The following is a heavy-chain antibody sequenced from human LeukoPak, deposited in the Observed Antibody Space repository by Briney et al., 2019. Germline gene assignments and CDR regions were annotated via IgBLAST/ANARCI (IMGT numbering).Heavy chain of an antibody. V-gene: IGHV4-31*02. Sequence: XYYWSWXRQHPGKGLEWIGYIYYSGSTYYNPSLKSRVTISVDTSKNQFSLKLSSVTAADTAVYYCARSDYYDSSGYYGGFDYWGQGTLVTVSS. CDR1: XYY. CDR3: ARSDYYDSSGYYGGFDY. D-gene: IGHD3-22*01. J-gene: IGHJ4*02. CDR2: IYYSGST.